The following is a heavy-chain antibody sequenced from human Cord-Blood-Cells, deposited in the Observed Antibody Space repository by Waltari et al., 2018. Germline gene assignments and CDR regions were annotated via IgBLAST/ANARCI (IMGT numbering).Heavy chain of an antibody. CDR1: GGTFSSYA. CDR3: ARMAVRGVIIKYYYYGMDV. D-gene: IGHD3-10*01. J-gene: IGHJ6*02. V-gene: IGHV1-69*01. Sequence: QVQLVQSGAEVKKPGSSVKVSCKASGGTFSSYALSWVRQAPGQGLEWMGGIIPIFGTANYAQKFQGRVTITADESTSTAYMELSSLRSEDTAVYYCARMAVRGVIIKYYYYGMDVWGQGTTVTVSS. CDR2: IIPIFGTA.